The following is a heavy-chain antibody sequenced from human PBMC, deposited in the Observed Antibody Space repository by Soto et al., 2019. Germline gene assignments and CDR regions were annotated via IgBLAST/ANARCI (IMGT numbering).Heavy chain of an antibody. Sequence: GGSLRLSCAASGLGFTTYSMSWVRQPPGKGLEWVSGITGNGHNTYYAESVKGRFAISRDNSKNTLYLQMDSLRAEDAAEYYCASHQGIYKYYFDYWGQGTLVTVSS. J-gene: IGHJ4*02. V-gene: IGHV3-23*01. D-gene: IGHD1-1*01. CDR3: ASHQGIYKYYFDY. CDR1: GLGFTTYS. CDR2: ITGNGHNT.